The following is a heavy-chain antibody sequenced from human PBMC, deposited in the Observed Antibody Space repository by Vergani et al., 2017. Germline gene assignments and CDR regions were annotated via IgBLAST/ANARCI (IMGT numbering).Heavy chain of an antibody. J-gene: IGHJ4*02. CDR1: GFPFSSYE. Sequence: EVQLVESGGGLVQPGGSLRLSCAASGFPFSSYEMNWVRQAPGKGLEWVSYISSSGSTIYYADSVKGRFTISRDNAKNSLYLQMNSLRAEDTAVYYCARRPDFWSGGLGYWGQGTLVTVSS. CDR2: ISSSGSTI. V-gene: IGHV3-48*03. CDR3: ARRPDFWSGGLGY. D-gene: IGHD3-3*01.